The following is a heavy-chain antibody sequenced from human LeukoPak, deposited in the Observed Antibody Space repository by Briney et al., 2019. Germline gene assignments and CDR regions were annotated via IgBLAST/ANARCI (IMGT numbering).Heavy chain of an antibody. D-gene: IGHD5-24*01. Sequence: SQTLSLTCAISGDNVSGNSTAYNWIRQSPSRGLEWLGRTYYRSKWYNDYAVSVKSRVTVNPDTSKNQLSLQLNSVTPEDTAVYYCARGGQGDGYSADEAFDLWGQGTMVTVSS. CDR3: ARGGQGDGYSADEAFDL. CDR2: TYYRSKWYN. CDR1: GDNVSGNSTA. J-gene: IGHJ3*01. V-gene: IGHV6-1*01.